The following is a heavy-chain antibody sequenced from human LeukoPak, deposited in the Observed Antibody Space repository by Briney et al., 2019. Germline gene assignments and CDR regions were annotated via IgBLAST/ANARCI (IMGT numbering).Heavy chain of an antibody. CDR1: GYTFIGYY. V-gene: IGHV1-2*02. CDR3: ARGGYGGNVIRDYMDV. J-gene: IGHJ6*03. D-gene: IGHD4-23*01. CDR2: INPNSGGT. Sequence: ASVKVSCKASGYTFIGYYIHWVRQAPGQGLEWMGWINPNSGGTNYAQKFQGRVTMTRDTSISTVYIELSRLRSDDTAVYYCARGGYGGNVIRDYMDVWGKGTTATVSS.